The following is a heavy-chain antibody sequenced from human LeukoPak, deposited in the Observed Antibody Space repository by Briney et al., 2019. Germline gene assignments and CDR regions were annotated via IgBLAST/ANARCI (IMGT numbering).Heavy chain of an antibody. D-gene: IGHD3-22*01. CDR1: GFTFSSYA. Sequence: GSLRLSCAASGFTFSSYAMSWIRQPPGKGLEWIGYIYYSGTTNYNPSLKSRVTISVDTSKNQFSLILSSVTAADTAVYYCARFYFDSRGYYFDYWGQGTLVTVSS. V-gene: IGHV4-59*01. CDR3: ARFYFDSRGYYFDY. CDR2: IYYSGTT. J-gene: IGHJ4*02.